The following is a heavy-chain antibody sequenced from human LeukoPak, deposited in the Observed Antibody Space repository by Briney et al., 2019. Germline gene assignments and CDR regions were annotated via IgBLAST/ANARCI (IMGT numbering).Heavy chain of an antibody. V-gene: IGHV4-59*01. D-gene: IGHD2-2*01. CDR1: GGSIRSYY. CDR2: IYYSGST. CDR3: ARDGGKYCSSTSCRNAFDI. J-gene: IGHJ3*02. Sequence: SETLSLTXTVSGGSIRSYYWSWIRQPPGKGLEWIGYIYYSGSTNYNPSLKSRVTISVDTSKNQFSLYLSSVTAADTAVYYCARDGGKYCSSTSCRNAFDIWGQGTMVTVSA.